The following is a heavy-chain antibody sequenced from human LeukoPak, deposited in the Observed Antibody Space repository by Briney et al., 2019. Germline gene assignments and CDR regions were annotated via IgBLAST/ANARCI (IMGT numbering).Heavy chain of an antibody. CDR3: ARESLIYYYDSSGYPVVFFDY. CDR2: IYHSGST. D-gene: IGHD3-22*01. CDR1: GYSISSGYY. V-gene: IGHV4-38-2*02. J-gene: IGHJ4*02. Sequence: PSETLSLTCTVSGYSISSGYYWGWIRQPPGKGLEWIGSIYHSGSTYYNPSLKSRVTMSVDTSKNQFSLKLSSVTAADTAVYYCARESLIYYYDSSGYPVVFFDYWGQGTLVTVSS.